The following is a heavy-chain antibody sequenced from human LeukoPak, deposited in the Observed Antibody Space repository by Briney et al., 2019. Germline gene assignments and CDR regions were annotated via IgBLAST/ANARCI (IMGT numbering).Heavy chain of an antibody. CDR1: GESISGFY. CDR2: ISSSSSYI. V-gene: IGHV3-21*01. D-gene: IGHD1-26*01. Sequence: ETLSLTCTVSGESISGFYWTWVRQAPGKGLEWVSSISSSSSYIYYADSVKGRFTISRDNAKNSLYLQMNSLRAEDTAVYYCARRSGTWGQGTLVTVSS. CDR3: ARRSGT. J-gene: IGHJ5*02.